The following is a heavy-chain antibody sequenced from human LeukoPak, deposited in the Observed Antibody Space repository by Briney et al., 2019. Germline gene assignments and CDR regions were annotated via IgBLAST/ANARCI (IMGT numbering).Heavy chain of an antibody. J-gene: IGHJ4*02. D-gene: IGHD3-22*01. CDR2: ISGSGGST. CDR1: GFTFATYV. CDR3: ARGKATYYYDSSGYSTSLYFDY. V-gene: IGHV3-23*01. Sequence: GGSLRLSCAASGFTFATYVMNWVRQAPGKGLEWVSGISGSGGSTYYADSVKGRFTISRDNAKNSLYLQMNSLRAEDTAVYYCARGKATYYYDSSGYSTSLYFDYWGQGTLVTVSS.